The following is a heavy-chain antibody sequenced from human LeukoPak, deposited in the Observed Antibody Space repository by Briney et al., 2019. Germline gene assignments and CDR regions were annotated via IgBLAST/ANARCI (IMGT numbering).Heavy chain of an antibody. CDR3: ASRHCSGGGCYFAGADPFDY. CDR2: ISGSDGST. V-gene: IGHV3-23*01. D-gene: IGHD2-15*01. Sequence: PGGSLRLSCAASGFTFSNYAMTWVRQAPGKGLEWVSAISGSDGSTYYADSVKGRFTISRDNSKNTLNLQMNSLRAEDTAVYYCASRHCSGGGCYFAGADPFDYWGQGTLVTVSS. J-gene: IGHJ4*02. CDR1: GFTFSNYA.